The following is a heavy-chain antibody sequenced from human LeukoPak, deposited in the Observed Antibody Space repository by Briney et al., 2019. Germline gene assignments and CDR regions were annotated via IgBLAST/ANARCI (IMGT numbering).Heavy chain of an antibody. V-gene: IGHV1-46*01. D-gene: IGHD1-26*01. CDR3: ARAGQIVGATMV. CDR2: INPSGGST. CDR1: GYTFTSYY. J-gene: IGHJ4*02. Sequence: ASVKVSCKASGYTFTSYYMHWVRQAPGQGLEWMGIINPSGGSTSYAEKFQGRVTMTRDTSTSTVYMELSSLRSEDTAVYYCARAGQIVGATMVWGQGTLVTVSS.